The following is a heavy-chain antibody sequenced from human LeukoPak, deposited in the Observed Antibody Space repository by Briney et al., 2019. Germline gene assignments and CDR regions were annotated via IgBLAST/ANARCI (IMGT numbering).Heavy chain of an antibody. CDR1: GYTFTSYY. D-gene: IGHD3-10*01. CDR3: ARANYGYGMDV. Sequence: GESLKISCKGSGYTFTSYYMHWVRQAPGQGLEWMGIINPSGGSTSYAQKFQGRVTMTRDTSTSTVYMELSSLRSEDTAVYYCARANYGYGMDVWGQGTTVTVSS. CDR2: INPSGGST. J-gene: IGHJ6*02. V-gene: IGHV1-46*01.